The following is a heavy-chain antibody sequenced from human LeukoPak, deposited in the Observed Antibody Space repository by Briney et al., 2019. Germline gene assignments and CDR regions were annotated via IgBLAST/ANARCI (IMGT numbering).Heavy chain of an antibody. D-gene: IGHD6-19*01. CDR3: AKSIAVAGEFDY. CDR2: IRYDGSNK. V-gene: IGHV3-30*02. CDR1: GFTFSSYG. Sequence: GGSLRLSCAASGFTFSSYGMHWVRQAPGKGLEWVAFIRYDGSNKYYADSVKGRFSISRDNSKNTLYLQMNSLRAEDTAVYYCAKSIAVAGEFDYWGQGTLVTVSS. J-gene: IGHJ4*02.